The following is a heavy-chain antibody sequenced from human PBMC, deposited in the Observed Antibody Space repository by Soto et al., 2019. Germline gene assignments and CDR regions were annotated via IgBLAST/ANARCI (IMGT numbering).Heavy chain of an antibody. CDR1: GFTFSNAW. V-gene: IGHV3-23*01. Sequence: PGGSLRLSCAASGFTFSNAWMNWVRQAPGKGLEWVSAISGSGGGTYYADSVKGRFTISRDNSKNTLYLQMNSLRAEDTAVYYCAKGPNSSSSRLGYYGMDVWGQGTTVTVSS. D-gene: IGHD6-6*01. J-gene: IGHJ6*02. CDR2: ISGSGGGT. CDR3: AKGPNSSSSRLGYYGMDV.